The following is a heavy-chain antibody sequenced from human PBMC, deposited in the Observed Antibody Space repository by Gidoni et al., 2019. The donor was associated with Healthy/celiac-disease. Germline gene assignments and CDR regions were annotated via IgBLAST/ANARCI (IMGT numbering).Heavy chain of an antibody. J-gene: IGHJ3*02. V-gene: IGHV1-8*01. D-gene: IGHD5-12*01. CDR2: MNPNSGNT. CDR3: ALGRDGYNEKAVDI. Sequence: QVQLVQSVAEVKKPGASVTVSCKASGYTFTSYDINWVRQATGLGLEWMGWMNPNSGNTGYAQKFQGRVTMTRNTSISTAYRELSSLRYEDTAVYYCALGRDGYNEKAVDIWGQGTMVTVAA. CDR1: GYTFTSYD.